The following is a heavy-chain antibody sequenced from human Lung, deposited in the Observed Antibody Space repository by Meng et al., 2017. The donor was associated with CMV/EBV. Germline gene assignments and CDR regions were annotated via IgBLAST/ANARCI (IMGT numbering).Heavy chain of an antibody. Sequence: GESLKISCAASGFTFSNYEMHWVRQAPGKGLKWVAYISLSEATVHYADSVKGRFTISRDNAKNFLYLQMNSLRAEDTAVYYCARMYSGSRPFDAWGQGTLVXVSS. CDR2: ISLSEATV. CDR3: ARMYSGSRPFDA. D-gene: IGHD3-10*01. J-gene: IGHJ4*02. CDR1: GFTFSNYE. V-gene: IGHV3-48*03.